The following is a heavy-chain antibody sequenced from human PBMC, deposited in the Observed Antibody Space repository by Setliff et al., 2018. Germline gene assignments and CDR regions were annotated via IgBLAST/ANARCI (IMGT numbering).Heavy chain of an antibody. J-gene: IGHJ6*02. D-gene: IGHD3-22*01. Sequence: ASVKVSCKASGYTFTSYGISWVRQAPGQGLEWTGWISAYNGNTNYAQKLQGRVTMTTDTSTSTAYMELRSLRSDDTAVYYCARVGVYYYDSSGYHRSPYYYYYGMDVWGQGTTVTAP. V-gene: IGHV1-18*01. CDR1: GYTFTSYG. CDR3: ARVGVYYYDSSGYHRSPYYYYYGMDV. CDR2: ISAYNGNT.